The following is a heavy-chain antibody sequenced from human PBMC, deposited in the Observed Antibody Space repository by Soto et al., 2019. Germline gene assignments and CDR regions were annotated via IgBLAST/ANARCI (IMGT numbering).Heavy chain of an antibody. D-gene: IGHD3-9*01. V-gene: IGHV1-18*04. CDR2: ISAYNGNT. Sequence: VASVKVSCKASGYMFTKYGITWVRQAPGQGLEWMGWISAYNGNTNHAQNFQGRVIMTTDTSTTTAYMELRGLRSEDTAIYYCARAAYDILTGHYNGGAFEIWG. CDR1: GYMFTKYG. J-gene: IGHJ3*02. CDR3: ARAAYDILTGHYNGGAFEI.